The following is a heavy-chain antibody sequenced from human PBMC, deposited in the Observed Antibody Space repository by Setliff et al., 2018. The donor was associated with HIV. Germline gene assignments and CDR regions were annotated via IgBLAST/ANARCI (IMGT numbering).Heavy chain of an antibody. J-gene: IGHJ3*02. V-gene: IGHV3-66*02. Sequence: GGSLRLSCAAPGFTVSSNYMSWVRQAPGKGLEWVSFIYTGGSTYYADSVKGRFTISRDNSKNTLYLQMNSLRAEDTAVYYCARSFRGCDAFFGFDIWGQGTMVTVSS. D-gene: IGHD2-21*02. CDR1: GFTVSSNY. CDR2: IYTGGST. CDR3: ARSFRGCDAFFGFDI.